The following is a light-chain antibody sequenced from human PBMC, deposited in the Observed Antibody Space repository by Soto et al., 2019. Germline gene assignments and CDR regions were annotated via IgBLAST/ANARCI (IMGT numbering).Light chain of an antibody. CDR2: EVS. Sequence: QSALTQPPSASGSPGQSVTISCTGTSSDVGYYNYVSWYQHHPGRAPKLMIYEVSKRPSGVPDRFSGSKSGNTASLTVSGLQAEDEADYYCSSYAGSNNYVVFGGGTQLTVL. V-gene: IGLV2-8*01. J-gene: IGLJ2*01. CDR3: SSYAGSNNYVV. CDR1: SSDVGYYNY.